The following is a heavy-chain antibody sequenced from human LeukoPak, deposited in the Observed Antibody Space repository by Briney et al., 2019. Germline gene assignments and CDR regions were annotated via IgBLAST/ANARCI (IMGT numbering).Heavy chain of an antibody. Sequence: GGSLRLSCAASGFTFSSYSMNWVRQAPGKGLEWVSAISGSGGSTYYADSVKGRFTISRDNSKSTLSLQMNSLRAEDTAIYYCATYRQVLLPFESWGQGTLVTVSS. J-gene: IGHJ4*02. CDR3: ATYRQVLLPFES. V-gene: IGHV3-23*01. D-gene: IGHD2-8*02. CDR1: GFTFSSYS. CDR2: ISGSGGST.